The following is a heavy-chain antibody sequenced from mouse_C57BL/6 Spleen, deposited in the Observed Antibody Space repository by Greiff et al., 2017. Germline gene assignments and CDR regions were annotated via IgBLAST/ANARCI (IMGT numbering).Heavy chain of an antibody. CDR2: INYDGSST. CDR3: ARSYGNYVGWYFDV. CDR1: GFTFSDYY. D-gene: IGHD2-1*01. Sequence: EVMLVESEGGLVQPGSSMKLSCTASGFTFSDYYMAWVRQVPEKGLEWVANINYDGSSTYYLDSLKSRFIISRDNAKNILYLQMSSLKSEDTATYYCARSYGNYVGWYFDVWGTGTTVTVSS. V-gene: IGHV5-16*01. J-gene: IGHJ1*03.